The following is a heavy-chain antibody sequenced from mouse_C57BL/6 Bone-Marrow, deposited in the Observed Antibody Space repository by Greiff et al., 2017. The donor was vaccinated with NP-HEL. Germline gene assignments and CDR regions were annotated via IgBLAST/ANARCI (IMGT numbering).Heavy chain of an antibody. CDR3: ARHGVVAPFAY. CDR2: ISNLAYSI. J-gene: IGHJ3*01. D-gene: IGHD1-1*01. V-gene: IGHV5-15*04. Sequence: EVMLVESGGGLVQPGGSLKLSCAASGFTFSDYGMAWVRQAPRKGPEWVGFISNLAYSIYYADTVTGRFTISRENAKNTLYLEMSRLRSEDTAMYYCARHGVVAPFAYWGQGTLVTVSA. CDR1: GFTFSDYG.